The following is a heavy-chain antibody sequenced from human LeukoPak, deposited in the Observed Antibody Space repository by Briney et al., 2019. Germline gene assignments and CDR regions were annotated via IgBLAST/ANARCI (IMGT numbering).Heavy chain of an antibody. J-gene: IGHJ4*02. Sequence: RTGGSLRLSCAASGFTFSSYAMSWVRQAPGKGLDWVSAISGSGGRKYYAVSVEGRFTSSGNNSKDTLYVQMNSLRGEDTAVYCVSKSWVYSGYGSNDYYFDCWGQGTLVSVCS. V-gene: IGHV3-23*01. CDR3: SKSWVYSGYGSNDYYFDC. CDR2: ISGSGGRK. D-gene: IGHD5-12*01. CDR1: GFTFSSYA.